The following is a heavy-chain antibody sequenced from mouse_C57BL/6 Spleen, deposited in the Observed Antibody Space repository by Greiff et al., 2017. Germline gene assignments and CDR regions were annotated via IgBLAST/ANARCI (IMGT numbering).Heavy chain of an antibody. CDR1: GYTFTSYG. CDR3: ARGDYYGSSSYWYFDV. J-gene: IGHJ1*03. CDR2: IYPRSGNT. D-gene: IGHD1-1*01. V-gene: IGHV1-81*01. Sequence: QVQLKESGAELARPGASVTLSCKASGYTFTSYGISWVKQRTGQGLEWIGEIYPRSGNTYYNEKFKGKATLTADKSSSTAYMELRSLTSEDSAVYFCARGDYYGSSSYWYFDVWGTGTTVTVSS.